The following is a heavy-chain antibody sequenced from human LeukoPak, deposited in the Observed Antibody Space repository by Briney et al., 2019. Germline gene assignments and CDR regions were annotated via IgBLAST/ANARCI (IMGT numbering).Heavy chain of an antibody. J-gene: IGHJ4*02. V-gene: IGHV1-69*13. CDR2: IIPIFGTA. CDR1: GGTFSSHA. D-gene: IGHD6-13*01. CDR3: ASPNPYSSSWFSYDY. Sequence: VASVKVSCKASGGTFSSHAISWVRQAPGQGLEWMGGIIPIFGTANYAQKFQGRVTITADESTSTAYMELSSLRSEDTAVYYCASPNPYSSSWFSYDYWGQGTLVTVSS.